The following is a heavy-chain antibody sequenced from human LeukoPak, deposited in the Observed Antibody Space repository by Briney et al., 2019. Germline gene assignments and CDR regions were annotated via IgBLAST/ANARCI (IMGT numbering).Heavy chain of an antibody. CDR1: GFTFSSYE. V-gene: IGHV3-48*03. CDR2: ISSSGSTI. J-gene: IGHJ4*02. Sequence: GGSLRLSCAASGFTFSSYEMNWVRQAPGKGLEWVSYISSSGSTIYYADSVKGRFTISRDNSKNTLYLQMNSLRAEDTAVYYCARDPLTGYYDSSGSARDDYWGQGTLVTVSS. CDR3: ARDPLTGYYDSSGSARDDY. D-gene: IGHD3-22*01.